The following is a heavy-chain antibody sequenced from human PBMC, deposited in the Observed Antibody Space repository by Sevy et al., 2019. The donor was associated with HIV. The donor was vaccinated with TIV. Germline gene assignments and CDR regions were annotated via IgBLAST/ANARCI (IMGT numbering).Heavy chain of an antibody. CDR2: IYYNGHI. V-gene: IGHV4-59*08. CDR3: AGENAWGRGYS. J-gene: IGHJ4*02. CDR1: GGSITSLY. D-gene: IGHD1-26*01. Sequence: SETLSLTCTVSGGSITSLYWNWIRQPPGKGLEWIANIYYNGHINYNPSLKSRVTLSLATSKNQFDLSLSSVTAADTAMYYCAGENAWGRGYSWGQGTLVTVSS.